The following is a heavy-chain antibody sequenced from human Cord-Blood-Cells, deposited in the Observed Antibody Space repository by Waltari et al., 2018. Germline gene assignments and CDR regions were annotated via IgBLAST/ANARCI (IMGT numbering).Heavy chain of an antibody. V-gene: IGHV3-21*01. CDR2: ISSSSSYI. CDR3: ARDFSITGDAFDI. Sequence: EVQLVESGGGLVKPGGSLRLSCAASGFTFSSYSMNWVRKAPGKGLEWVSSISSSSSYIYYADSVKGRFTISRDNAKNSLYLQMNSLRAEDTAVYYCARDFSITGDAFDIWGQGTMVTVSS. D-gene: IGHD1-20*01. J-gene: IGHJ3*02. CDR1: GFTFSSYS.